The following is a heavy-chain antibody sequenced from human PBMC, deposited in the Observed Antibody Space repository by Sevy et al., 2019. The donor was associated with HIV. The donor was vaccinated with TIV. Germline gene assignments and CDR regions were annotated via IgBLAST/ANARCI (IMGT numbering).Heavy chain of an antibody. CDR1: GGSFSGYY. D-gene: IGHD2-15*01. J-gene: IGHJ6*02. Sequence: SETLSLTCAVYGGSFSGYYWSWIRQPPGKGLEWIAEINHSGSTNYNPSLKSRVTISLDTSKNQFFLNLSSVTAADTAVYYGARVVGRRGCYYYYGMDVWGQGTTVTVSS. CDR2: INHSGST. V-gene: IGHV4-34*01. CDR3: ARVVGRRGCYYYYGMDV.